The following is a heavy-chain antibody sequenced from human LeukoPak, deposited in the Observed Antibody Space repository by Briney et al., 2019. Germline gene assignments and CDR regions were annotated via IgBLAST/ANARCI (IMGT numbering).Heavy chain of an antibody. CDR3: AKDGRVKRLVLGNWFDP. CDR1: GFTFSSYA. D-gene: IGHD6-13*01. V-gene: IGHV3-23*01. J-gene: IGHJ5*02. CDR2: ISGSGGST. Sequence: GGSLRLSCAASGFTFSSYAMSWVLQAPGKGLEWVSAISGSGGSTYYADSVKGRFTISRDNSKNTLYLQMNSLRAEDTAVYYCAKDGRVKRLVLGNWFDPWGQGTLVTVSS.